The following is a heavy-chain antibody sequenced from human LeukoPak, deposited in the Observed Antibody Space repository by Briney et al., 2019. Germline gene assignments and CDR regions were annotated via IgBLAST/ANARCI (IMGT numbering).Heavy chain of an antibody. Sequence: ASVKVSCKASGYTFTSYDINWVRQAPGQGLEWMGWMNPNSGNTGYAQKFQGRVTMTRNTSISTAYMELSSLRSEDTAVYYCARGIRRPYYFDYWGQGTLVTVSS. J-gene: IGHJ4*02. CDR2: MNPNSGNT. CDR1: GYTFTSYD. CDR3: ARGIRRPYYFDY. V-gene: IGHV1-8*01.